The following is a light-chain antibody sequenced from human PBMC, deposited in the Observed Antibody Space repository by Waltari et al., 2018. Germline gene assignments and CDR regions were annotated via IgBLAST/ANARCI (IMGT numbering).Light chain of an antibody. J-gene: IGLJ2*01. V-gene: IGLV2-14*01. CDR3: SSYTSSSTLV. CDR1: SSDVGGYNY. CDR2: EVS. Sequence: QSALTQPASVSGSPGQSITISCTGTSSDVGGYNYVSWYQQHQGKAPKLMSYEVSNRPSGVSNRFAGSKSGNTASLTISGLQAEDEADYYCSSYTSSSTLVFGGGTKLTVL.